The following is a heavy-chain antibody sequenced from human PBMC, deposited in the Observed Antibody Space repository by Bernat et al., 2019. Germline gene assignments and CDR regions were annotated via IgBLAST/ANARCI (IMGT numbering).Heavy chain of an antibody. CDR3: ARDLSGYYDFWSGPDYGMDV. V-gene: IGHV1-2*04. CDR2: INPNSGGT. CDR1: GYTFTGYY. J-gene: IGHJ6*02. D-gene: IGHD3-3*01. Sequence: QVQLVQSGAEVKKPGASVKVSCKASGYTFTGYYMHWVRQAPGQGLEWMGWINPNSGGTNYAQKCEGWVTKTRDTAIRTACMVLRRLRSDDTAVYYCARDLSGYYDFWSGPDYGMDVWGQGTTVTVSS.